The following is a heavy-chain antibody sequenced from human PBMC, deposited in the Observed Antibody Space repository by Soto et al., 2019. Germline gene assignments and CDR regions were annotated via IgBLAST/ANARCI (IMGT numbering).Heavy chain of an antibody. D-gene: IGHD3-22*01. CDR2: INPSGGTA. CDR1: GYTFSNHY. V-gene: IGHV1-46*01. CDR3: AREGSYYFDSRKDY. J-gene: IGHJ4*02. Sequence: QVQLVQSGAEVKRPGASVKISCEASGYTFSNHYIHWVRQAPGQGLEWIGIINPSGGTASNAQKFQGRVTMTRDTSASTAYLMLSSLTSGDTAVYYCAREGSYYFDSRKDYWGQGTLVTVSS.